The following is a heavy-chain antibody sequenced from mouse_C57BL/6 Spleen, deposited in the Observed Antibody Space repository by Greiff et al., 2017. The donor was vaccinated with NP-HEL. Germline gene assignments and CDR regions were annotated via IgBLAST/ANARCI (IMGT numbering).Heavy chain of an antibody. Sequence: EVQLQESGPELVKPGASVKIPCKASGYTFTDYNMDWVKQGHGTRLAWIGDINPNNGGTIYNEKFKGKATLTVDKSSSTAYMELRSLTSEDTAVYYCARRIYYGNYTFYWYFDVWGTGTTVTVSS. CDR2: INPNNGGT. J-gene: IGHJ1*03. V-gene: IGHV1-18*01. CDR1: GYTFTDYN. CDR3: ARRIYYGNYTFYWYFDV. D-gene: IGHD2-1*01.